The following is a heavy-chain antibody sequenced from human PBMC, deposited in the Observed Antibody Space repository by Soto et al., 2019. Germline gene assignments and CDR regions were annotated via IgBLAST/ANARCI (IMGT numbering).Heavy chain of an antibody. CDR2: ISGSGFKK. V-gene: IGHV3-23*01. J-gene: IGHJ5*02. D-gene: IGHD1-26*01. Sequence: GGSLRLSCAASGFIFENFGMSWVRQAPGKGLEWISSISGSGFKKYYADSVKGRFTISRDNSKSAVYLELNNLSAEDTAVYHCAKNQGVELVPLATVDWFDPWGQGSVVTVSS. CDR1: GFIFENFG. CDR3: AKNQGVELVPLATVDWFDP.